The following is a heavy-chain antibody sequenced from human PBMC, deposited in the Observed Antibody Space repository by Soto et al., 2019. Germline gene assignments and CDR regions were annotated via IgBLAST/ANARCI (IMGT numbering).Heavy chain of an antibody. J-gene: IGHJ4*02. D-gene: IGHD3-16*01. Sequence: EVQLVESGGGLVQPGGSLRLSCAASGFTVSTKYMSWVRQAPGKGLECVSVIYSGGSTFYADYVRGRVTISRDNSKNTVNLQMNSLGAEDTAVYYCARDTWAADYWGQGTLVTVSS. CDR2: IYSGGST. V-gene: IGHV3-66*01. CDR1: GFTVSTKY. CDR3: ARDTWAADY.